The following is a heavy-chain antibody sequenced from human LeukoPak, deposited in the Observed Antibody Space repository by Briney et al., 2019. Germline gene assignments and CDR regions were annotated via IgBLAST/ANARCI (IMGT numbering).Heavy chain of an antibody. CDR3: ASGGWRAGY. CDR1: DSSISSYY. J-gene: IGHJ4*02. D-gene: IGHD6-19*01. V-gene: IGHV4-59*12. CDR2: IYYTGST. Sequence: PSETLSLTCTVSDSSISSYYWSWLRQPPGKGLDLIGYIYYTGSTNYNPSPKSRVTISVDTSKNQFSLKLSSVTAADTAVYYCASGGWRAGYWGQGTLVTVSP.